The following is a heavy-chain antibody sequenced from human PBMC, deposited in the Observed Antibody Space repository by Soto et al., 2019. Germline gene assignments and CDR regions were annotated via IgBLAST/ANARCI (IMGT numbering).Heavy chain of an antibody. Sequence: SETLSLTCAVSGDSISSGGYSWSWIRRPPGKGLEWIGYIYHSGSASYNPSLKSRVTISVDGSKSHFSLQLSSVTAADTAVYYCARGMTTVTTLDYWGQGTLVTVSS. D-gene: IGHD4-4*01. CDR1: GDSISSGGYS. CDR2: IYHSGSA. J-gene: IGHJ4*02. V-gene: IGHV4-30-2*01. CDR3: ARGMTTVTTLDY.